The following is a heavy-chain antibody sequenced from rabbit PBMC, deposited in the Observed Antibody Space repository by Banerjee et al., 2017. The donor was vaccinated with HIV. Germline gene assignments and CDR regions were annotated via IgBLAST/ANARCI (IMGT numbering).Heavy chain of an antibody. D-gene: IGHD4-1*01. J-gene: IGHJ4*01. V-gene: IGHV1S45*01. CDR2: IYAGGGSA. CDR3: ARDLAGVIGWNFNL. Sequence: QEQLEESGGDLVKPEGSLTLSCKVSGFDFSTYYMSWVRQAPGKGLEWIGIIYAGGGSADYATWVNGRFTISRTSSTTVTLQMTSLTAADTATYFCARDLAGVIGWNFNLWGPGTLVTVS. CDR1: GFDFSTYYM.